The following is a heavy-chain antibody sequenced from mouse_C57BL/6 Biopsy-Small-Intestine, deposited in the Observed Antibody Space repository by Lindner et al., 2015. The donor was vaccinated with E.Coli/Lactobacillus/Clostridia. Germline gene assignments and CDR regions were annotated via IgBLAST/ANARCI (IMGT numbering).Heavy chain of an antibody. Sequence: SVKVSCKASGYTVTGYFMHWVPQAPGQGLEWMGWINPNSGGANYAQQFQGRVTMTRDTSISTDYMELSRLRSDDTAVYYCATSVTFAFGIFYDSWGQGTLVTVSS. V-gene: IGHV1-22*01. CDR2: INPNSGGA. CDR3: ATSVTFAFGIFYDS. D-gene: IGHD2-13*01. J-gene: IGHJ4*01. CDR1: GYTVTGYF.